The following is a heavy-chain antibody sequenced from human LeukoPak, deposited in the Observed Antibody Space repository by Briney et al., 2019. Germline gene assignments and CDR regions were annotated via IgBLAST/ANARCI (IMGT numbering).Heavy chain of an antibody. V-gene: IGHV3-23*01. Sequence: GGSLRLSCAASGFTFSSYSMNWVRQAPGKGLEWVSAISGSGGSTYYADSVKGRFTISRDNSKNTLYLQMNSLRAEDTAVYYCAKPYAAYYYMDVWGKGTTVTISS. CDR2: ISGSGGST. D-gene: IGHD3-16*01. CDR1: GFTFSSYS. J-gene: IGHJ6*03. CDR3: AKPYAAYYYMDV.